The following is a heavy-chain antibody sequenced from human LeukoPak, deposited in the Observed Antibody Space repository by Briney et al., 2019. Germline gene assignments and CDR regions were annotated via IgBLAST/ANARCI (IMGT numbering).Heavy chain of an antibody. CDR3: VTTTSAYDI. J-gene: IGHJ3*02. V-gene: IGHV3-30*03. CDR2: ISYDGSNK. D-gene: IGHD1-1*01. CDR1: GFTFSSYG. Sequence: PGGSLRLSCAASGFTFSSYGMHWVRQAPGKGLEWVAVISYDGSNKYYADSVKGRFTISRDNSKNTLYLQMNSLRPDDTAIYYCVTTTSAYDIWGQGTLVTVSS.